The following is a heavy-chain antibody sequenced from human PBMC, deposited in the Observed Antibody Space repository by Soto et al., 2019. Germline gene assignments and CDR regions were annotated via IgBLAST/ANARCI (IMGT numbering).Heavy chain of an antibody. J-gene: IGHJ6*02. CDR1: GGSFSGYY. D-gene: IGHD4-4*01. V-gene: IGHV4-34*01. CDR2: VNLGGNT. Sequence: PSETLPLTCSLYGGSFSGYYWSCIRQSPVKGLEWIGFVNLGGNTNYSPPLKSRATISIDVSKNQFSLSLTSLTAADSAVYFCARTMTTVTTLGMDVWGQGTTVTVSS. CDR3: ARTMTTVTTLGMDV.